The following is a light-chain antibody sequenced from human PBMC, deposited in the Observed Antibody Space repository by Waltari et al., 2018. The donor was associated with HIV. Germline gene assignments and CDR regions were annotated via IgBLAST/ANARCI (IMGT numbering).Light chain of an antibody. J-gene: IGLJ2*01. V-gene: IGLV2-23*02. CDR1: SRDVGSFNL. CDR2: EVS. Sequence: QSALTQPASVSGSHGQSITISCTGTSRDVGSFNLVSWYQQHPGKAPKLMIYEVSKRPSGVSNRFSGSKSGNTASLTISGLQAEDEADYYCCSYAGSSTPVFGGGTKLTVL. CDR3: CSYAGSSTPV.